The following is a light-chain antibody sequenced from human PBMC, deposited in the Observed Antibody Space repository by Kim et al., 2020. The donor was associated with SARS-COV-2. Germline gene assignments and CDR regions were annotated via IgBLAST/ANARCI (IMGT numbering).Light chain of an antibody. Sequence: WSPGERATLSCRASQSVGSSLVAWYQQKPGQAPRLLIYEAFKRVAGIPDRFSGSGSGTDFTLTISRPEPEDFAMYYCQQYGSTPYTFGQGTKLEIK. V-gene: IGKV3-20*01. J-gene: IGKJ2*01. CDR3: QQYGSTPYT. CDR2: EAF. CDR1: QSVGSSL.